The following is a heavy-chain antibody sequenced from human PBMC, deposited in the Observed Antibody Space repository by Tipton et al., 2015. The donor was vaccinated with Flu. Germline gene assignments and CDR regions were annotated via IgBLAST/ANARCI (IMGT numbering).Heavy chain of an antibody. Sequence: TLSLTCTVSGGSISSSRYYWGWIRQPPGKGLEWIGTIYYSGSTYYNSSLKSRVTISVDTSKNQFSLKLNSVTGADTAVYYCARQPPNPRYSNFQYFFDYWGQGTLVTVSS. CDR1: GGSISSSRYY. J-gene: IGHJ4*02. V-gene: IGHV4-39*01. CDR3: ARQPPNPRYSNFQYFFDY. D-gene: IGHD4-11*01. CDR2: IYYSGST.